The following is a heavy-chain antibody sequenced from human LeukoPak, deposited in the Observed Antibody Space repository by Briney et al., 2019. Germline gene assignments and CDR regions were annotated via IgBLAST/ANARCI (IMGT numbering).Heavy chain of an antibody. CDR1: GFTFKSHN. CDR2: TSGDSKVI. J-gene: IGHJ6*02. CDR3: GRDGGVAYGRDV. V-gene: IGHV3-48*01. Sequence: GGSLRLSCVASGFTFKSHNMNWVRQAPGKGLEWVSFTSGDSKVIYYADSVKGRFTISRDNAKYSLYLQMNSLRADDTAVYYCGRDGGVAYGRDVWGQGTTVTVSS. D-gene: IGHD3-3*01.